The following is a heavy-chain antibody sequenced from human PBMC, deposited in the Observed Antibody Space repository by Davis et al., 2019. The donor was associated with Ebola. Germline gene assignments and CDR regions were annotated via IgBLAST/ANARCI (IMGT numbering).Heavy chain of an antibody. CDR3: AGGVGVYCSSTSCWRDYYYYGLDV. Sequence: GESLKISCAASGFTFSDYYMSWIRQAPGKGLEWVSYISSSGSTIYYADSVKGRFTISRDNAKNSLYLQMNSLRAEDTAVYYCAGGVGVYCSSTSCWRDYYYYGLDVWGQGTTVTVSS. V-gene: IGHV3-11*01. D-gene: IGHD2-2*01. CDR2: ISSSGSTI. CDR1: GFTFSDYY. J-gene: IGHJ6*02.